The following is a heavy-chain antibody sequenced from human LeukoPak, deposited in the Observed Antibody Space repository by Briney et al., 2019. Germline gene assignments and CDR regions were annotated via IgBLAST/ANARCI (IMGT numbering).Heavy chain of an antibody. D-gene: IGHD2-8*01. V-gene: IGHV4-59*01. CDR3: ARGGWSYYYYMDV. CDR1: GGSFSGYY. CDR2: IYYSGST. J-gene: IGHJ6*03. Sequence: PSETLSLTCAVYGGSFSGYYWSWIRRPPGKGLEWIGYIYYSGSTNYNPSLKSRVTISVDTSKNQFSLKLSSVTAADTAVYYCARGGWSYYYYMDVWGKGTTVTVSS.